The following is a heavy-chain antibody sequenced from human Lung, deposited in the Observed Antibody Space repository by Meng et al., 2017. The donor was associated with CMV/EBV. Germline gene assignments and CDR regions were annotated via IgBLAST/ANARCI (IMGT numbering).Heavy chain of an antibody. Sequence: GEXXKISCAASGFSFSSYWMHWVRQAPGKGLVWVSRITSDGSSTSYADSVKGRFTISRDNAKNTLYLQMNSLRAEDTAVYYCARDLRVRGVKGGSRYYGMEVWXPGNXVNGAS. CDR3: ARDLRVRGVKGGSRYYGMEV. J-gene: IGHJ6*01. CDR1: GFSFSSYW. D-gene: IGHD3-10*01. CDR2: ITSDGSST. V-gene: IGHV3-74*01.